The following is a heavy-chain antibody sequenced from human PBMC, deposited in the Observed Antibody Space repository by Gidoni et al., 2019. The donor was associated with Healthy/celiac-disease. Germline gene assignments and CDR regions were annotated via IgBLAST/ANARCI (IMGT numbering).Heavy chain of an antibody. D-gene: IGHD3-16*01. CDR1: GGSFSGYY. J-gene: IGHJ4*02. CDR2: INHSGST. CDR3: ASRGRGQWDY. Sequence: QVQLQQWGAGLLKPSETLSLTCAVHGGSFSGYYWSWIRQPPGKGLEWIGEINHSGSTNYNPSLKSRVTISVDTSKNQFSLRLSSVTAADTAVYYCASRGRGQWDYWGQGTPVTVSS. V-gene: IGHV4-34*01.